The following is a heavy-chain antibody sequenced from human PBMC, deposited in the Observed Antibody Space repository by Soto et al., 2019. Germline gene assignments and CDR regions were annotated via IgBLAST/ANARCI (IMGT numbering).Heavy chain of an antibody. CDR2: ISGSGGST. J-gene: IGHJ4*02. D-gene: IGHD6-13*01. CDR1: GFTFSSYA. CDR3: AKAIPGSSWYPHPSAFDY. Sequence: GGSLRLSCAASGFTFSSYAMSWVRQAPGKGLEWVSAISGSGGSTYYADSVKGRFTISRDNSKNTLYLQMNSLRAEDTAVYYCAKAIPGSSWYPHPSAFDYWGQGTLVTVSS. V-gene: IGHV3-23*01.